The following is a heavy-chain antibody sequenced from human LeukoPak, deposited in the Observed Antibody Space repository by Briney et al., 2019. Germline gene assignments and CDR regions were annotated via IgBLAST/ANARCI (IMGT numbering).Heavy chain of an antibody. Sequence: GGSLRLSCATSGFTFSSYSMSWVRQAPGKGLEWVSVIGGGGDTSTYYADSVKGRFTISRDNSKNTLYLHKNSLRAEDTAVYYCATRGIAAAWGQGTLVTVSS. CDR1: GFTFSSYS. D-gene: IGHD6-13*01. CDR2: IGGGGDTST. J-gene: IGHJ5*02. V-gene: IGHV3-23*01. CDR3: ATRGIAAA.